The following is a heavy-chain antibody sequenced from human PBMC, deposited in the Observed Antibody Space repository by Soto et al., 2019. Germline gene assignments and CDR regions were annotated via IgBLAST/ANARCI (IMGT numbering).Heavy chain of an antibody. CDR3: AGGGYSGYDFYYYGMDV. Sequence: SVKVSCKASGGTFSSSAISWVRQAPGQGLEWMGGIIPIFGTANYAQKFQGRVTITADESTSTAYMELSSLRSEDTAVYYCAGGGYSGYDFYYYGMDVWGQGXTRTVYS. D-gene: IGHD5-12*01. CDR1: GGTFSSSA. CDR2: IIPIFGTA. V-gene: IGHV1-69*13. J-gene: IGHJ6*02.